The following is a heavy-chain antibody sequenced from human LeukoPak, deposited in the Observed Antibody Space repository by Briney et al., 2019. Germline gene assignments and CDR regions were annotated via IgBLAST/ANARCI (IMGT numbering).Heavy chain of an antibody. CDR1: GFTFSSYA. Sequence: GGSLRLSCAASGFTFSSYAMHWVRQAPGKGLEWVAVISYDGSNKYYADSVKGRFTISRDNSKNTLYLQMNSLRAGDTAVYYCARDHDFWSGYSDYWGQGTLVTVSS. CDR2: ISYDGSNK. D-gene: IGHD3-3*01. CDR3: ARDHDFWSGYSDY. J-gene: IGHJ4*02. V-gene: IGHV3-30-3*01.